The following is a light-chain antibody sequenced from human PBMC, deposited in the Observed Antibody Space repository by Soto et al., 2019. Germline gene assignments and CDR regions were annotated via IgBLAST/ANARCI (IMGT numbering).Light chain of an antibody. Sequence: EIVLTQSPGSLSLSPGERATLSCRASQSVDSTFFAWYQKKPGQAPRLLMYGVSKRATGIPDGFSGSGSGTDFTLTISRLEPEDFAVYYCQQYMSSATFGQGTRVEIK. CDR2: GVS. CDR1: QSVDSTF. J-gene: IGKJ1*01. CDR3: QQYMSSAT. V-gene: IGKV3-20*01.